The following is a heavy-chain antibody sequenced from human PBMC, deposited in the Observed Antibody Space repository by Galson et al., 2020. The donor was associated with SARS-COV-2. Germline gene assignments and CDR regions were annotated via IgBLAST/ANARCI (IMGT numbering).Heavy chain of an antibody. V-gene: IGHV3-73*01. CDR1: GFTFSGSA. J-gene: IGHJ4*02. D-gene: IGHD4-4*01. CDR2: IRSKANSYAT. Sequence: GESLKISCAASGFTFSGSAMHWVRQASGKGLEWVGRIRSKANSYATAYAASVKGRFTISRDDSKNTAYLQMNSLKTEDTAVYYCTRHRPYTALDYWGQGTLVTVSS. CDR3: TRHRPYTALDY.